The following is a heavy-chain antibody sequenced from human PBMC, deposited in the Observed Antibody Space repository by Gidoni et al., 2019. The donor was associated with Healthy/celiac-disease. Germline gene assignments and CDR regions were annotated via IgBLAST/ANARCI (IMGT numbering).Heavy chain of an antibody. Sequence: QLQLQESGPGLVKPSETLSLTCTVSGGSISSSSYYWGWIRQPPGKGLEWIGSIYYSGSTYYNPSLKSRVTISVDTSKNQFSLKLSSVTAADTAVYYCATLPRVVPAEFDYWGQGTLVTVSS. D-gene: IGHD2-2*01. CDR2: IYYSGST. V-gene: IGHV4-39*01. CDR3: ATLPRVVPAEFDY. J-gene: IGHJ4*02. CDR1: GGSISSSSYY.